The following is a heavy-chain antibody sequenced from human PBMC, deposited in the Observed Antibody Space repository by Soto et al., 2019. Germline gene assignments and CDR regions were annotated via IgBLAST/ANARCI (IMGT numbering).Heavy chain of an antibody. CDR3: AKYRRTQAEGYTLDF. CDR1: GGSINGFY. Sequence: PSETLSLTCTVSGGSINGFYWSWIRQPPGKGLEWIGYVYYTGSTTYNPSLESRVNMSVDPSTNQFALELSSVNAADTAIYYCAKYRRTQAEGYTLDFWGQGILVTVYS. V-gene: IGHV4-59*01. D-gene: IGHD2-15*01. CDR2: VYYTGST. J-gene: IGHJ4*02.